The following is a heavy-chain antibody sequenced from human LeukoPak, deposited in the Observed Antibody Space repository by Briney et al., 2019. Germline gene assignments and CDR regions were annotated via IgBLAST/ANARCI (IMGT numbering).Heavy chain of an antibody. J-gene: IGHJ4*02. CDR2: IRYSGDST. V-gene: IGHV3-23*01. Sequence: GGSLRLSCAASGFTFNTYAMSWVRQAPGKGLEWVASIRYSGDSTYYADSVKGRFTISRDNSKNTLYLQMNSLRAEDTAIYYCGRDWKLDYWGQGTLVTVSS. CDR3: GRDWKLDY. CDR1: GFTFNTYA. D-gene: IGHD1-1*01.